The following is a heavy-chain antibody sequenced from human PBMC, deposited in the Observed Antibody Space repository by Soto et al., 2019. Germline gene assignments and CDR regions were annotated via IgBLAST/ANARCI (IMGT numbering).Heavy chain of an antibody. D-gene: IGHD4-4*01. CDR2: ISYDGSNK. CDR1: GFTFSSYA. CDR3: ARVKDGYSNFPFDY. Sequence: PGGSLRLSCAASGFTFSSYAMHWVRQAPGKGLEWVAVISYDGSNKYYADSVKGRFTISRDNSKNTLYLQMNSLRAEDTAVYYCARVKDGYSNFPFDYWGQGTLVTVSS. J-gene: IGHJ4*02. V-gene: IGHV3-30-3*01.